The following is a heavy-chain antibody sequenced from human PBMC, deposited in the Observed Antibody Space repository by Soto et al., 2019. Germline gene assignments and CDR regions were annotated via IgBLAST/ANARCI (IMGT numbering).Heavy chain of an antibody. CDR1: GFTFSNFG. Sequence: GGSLRLSCAASGFTFSNFGMHWVRQAPGKGLGWVALIWYDGSNKYYADSVMGRFTISRDNSKNTLYLQMNSLRAEDTAVYYCARYRRTYYYDNSGYYHDAFDIWGQGTTVTVSS. V-gene: IGHV3-33*01. CDR3: ARYRRTYYYDNSGYYHDAFDI. CDR2: IWYDGSNK. D-gene: IGHD3-22*01. J-gene: IGHJ3*02.